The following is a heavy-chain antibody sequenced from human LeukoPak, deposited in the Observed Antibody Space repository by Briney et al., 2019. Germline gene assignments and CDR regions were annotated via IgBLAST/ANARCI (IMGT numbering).Heavy chain of an antibody. CDR3: ARGIRDGDSNYFDY. V-gene: IGHV4-59*06. J-gene: IGHJ4*02. Sequence: SETLSLTCTVSGGSISSYYWSWIRQHPGKGLEWIGYIYYSGSTYYNPSLKSRVTISVDTSKNQFSLKLSSVTAADTAVYYCARGIRDGDSNYFDYWGQGTLVTVSS. CDR2: IYYSGST. D-gene: IGHD4-17*01. CDR1: GGSISSYY.